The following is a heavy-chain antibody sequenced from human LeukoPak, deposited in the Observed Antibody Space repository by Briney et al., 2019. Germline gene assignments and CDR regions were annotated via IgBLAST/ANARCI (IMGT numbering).Heavy chain of an antibody. D-gene: IGHD3-3*01. CDR2: IYHSGST. Sequence: PSETLSLTCAVSGGSISSGGYSWSWIRQPPGKGLEWIGYIYHSGSTYYNPSLKSRVTISVDRSKNQFSLKLSSVTAADTAVYYCARGRFTIFGVTPHYMDVWGKGTTVTVSS. J-gene: IGHJ6*03. CDR3: ARGRFTIFGVTPHYMDV. V-gene: IGHV4-30-2*01. CDR1: GGSISSGGYS.